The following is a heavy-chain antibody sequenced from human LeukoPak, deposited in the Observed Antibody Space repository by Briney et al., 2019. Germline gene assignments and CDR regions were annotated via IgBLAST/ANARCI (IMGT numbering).Heavy chain of an antibody. V-gene: IGHV4-59*01. D-gene: IGHD3-22*01. CDR2: IYYSGST. CDR1: GGSISSYY. CDR3: ARGARGYYYGSSGPL. Sequence: PSETLSLTCTVSGGSISSYYWSWIRQPPGKGLEWTGYIYYSGSTNYNPSLKSRVTISVDTSKNQFSLKLSSVTAADTAVYYCARGARGYYYGSSGPLWGQGTLVTVSS. J-gene: IGHJ4*02.